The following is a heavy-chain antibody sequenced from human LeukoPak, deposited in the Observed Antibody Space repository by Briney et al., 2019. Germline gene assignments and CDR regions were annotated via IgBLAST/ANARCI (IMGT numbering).Heavy chain of an antibody. CDR2: ISSSSSYI. CDR1: GFTFSSYS. J-gene: IGHJ4*02. D-gene: IGHD2-15*01. CDR3: ARVDPFSGGSPQYYFDY. V-gene: IGHV3-21*01. Sequence: GGSLRLSCAASGFTFSSYSMNWVRQAPGKGLEWVSSISSSSSYIYYADSVKGRFTISRDNAKNSLYLQMNSLRAEDTAVHYCARVDPFSGGSPQYYFDYWGQGTLVTVSS.